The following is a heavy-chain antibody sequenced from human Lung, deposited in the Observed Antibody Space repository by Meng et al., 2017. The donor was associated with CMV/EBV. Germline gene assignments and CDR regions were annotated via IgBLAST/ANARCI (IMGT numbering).Heavy chain of an antibody. J-gene: IGHJ6*02. CDR3: ARVAFYPSSDEYPPGHYYYGMDV. CDR2: IIPLFGTP. Sequence: SVKVSCKASGGTFRSYAVNWVRLAPGQGLEWMGGIIPLFGTPTYAQKFQGRVTISADKVTGTAYMELSRLRSDDTAIYYCARVAFYPSSDEYPPGHYYYGMDVWGQGTTVTVSS. V-gene: IGHV1-69*06. CDR1: GGTFRSYA. D-gene: IGHD6-19*01.